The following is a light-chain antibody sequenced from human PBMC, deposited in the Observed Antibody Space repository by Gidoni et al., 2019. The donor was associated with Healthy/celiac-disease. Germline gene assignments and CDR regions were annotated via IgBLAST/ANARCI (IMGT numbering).Light chain of an antibody. Sequence: MHVTQSPYSLSASVGDRVTITCQASQDISNYLNWYQQKPGKAPKLLIYDASNLETGVPSRFSGSGSGTDFTFTISSLQPEDIATYYCQQYDNLPFTFGPGTKVDIK. J-gene: IGKJ3*01. CDR3: QQYDNLPFT. V-gene: IGKV1-33*01. CDR2: DAS. CDR1: QDISNY.